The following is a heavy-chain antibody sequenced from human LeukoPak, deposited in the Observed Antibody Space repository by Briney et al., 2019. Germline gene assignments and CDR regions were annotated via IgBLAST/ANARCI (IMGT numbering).Heavy chain of an antibody. D-gene: IGHD2-2*02. J-gene: IGHJ5*02. CDR1: GGSITSGTYY. V-gene: IGHV4-61*01. CDR3: AREGGCSSSSCYTSNWFDP. CDR2: IYYTGST. Sequence: SETLSLTCTVSGGSITSGTYYWSWIRQPPGTGLEWIGDIYYTGSTNYNPSLKSRVTISVDTSKKQFSLKLSSVIAADTAVYYCAREGGCSSSSCYTSNWFDPWGQGALVTVSS.